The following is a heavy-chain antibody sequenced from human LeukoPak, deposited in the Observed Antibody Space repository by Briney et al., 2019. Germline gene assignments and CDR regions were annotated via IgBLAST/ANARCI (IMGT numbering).Heavy chain of an antibody. CDR2: ISYDGSNK. D-gene: IGHD2-2*01. Sequence: PGRSLRLSCAASGFTFSSYGMHWVRQAPGKGLEWVAVISYDGSNKYYADSVKGRFTISRDNSKNTLYLQMNSLRAEDTAVYYCAKETRKQVVPAAMVANGVYYYYGMDVWGQGTTVTVSS. J-gene: IGHJ6*02. CDR3: AKETRKQVVPAAMVANGVYYYYGMDV. V-gene: IGHV3-30*18. CDR1: GFTFSSYG.